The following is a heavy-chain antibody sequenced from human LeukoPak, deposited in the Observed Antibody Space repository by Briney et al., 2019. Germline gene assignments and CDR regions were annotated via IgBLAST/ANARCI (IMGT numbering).Heavy chain of an antibody. D-gene: IGHD4-17*01. V-gene: IGHV4-61*02. CDR1: GGSISSGSYY. Sequence: PSETLSLTCTVSGGSISSGSYYWSWIRQPAGKGLEWIGRIYTSGSTNYNPSLKSRVTMSVDTSKNQFSLKLSSVTAADTAVYYCAREDGDYNDYWGQGTLVTVSS. CDR2: IYTSGST. J-gene: IGHJ4*02. CDR3: AREDGDYNDY.